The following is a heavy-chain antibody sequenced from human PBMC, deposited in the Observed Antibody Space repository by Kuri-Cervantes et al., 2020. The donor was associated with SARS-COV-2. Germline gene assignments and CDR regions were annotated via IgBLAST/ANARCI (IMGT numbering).Heavy chain of an antibody. CDR2: INPNSGGT. CDR1: GYTFTGYY. V-gene: IGHV1-2*04. Sequence: ASVKVSCKASGYTFTGYYMHWVRQAPGQGLEWMGWINPNSGGTNYAQKFQGWVTMTRDTSISTAYMELSRLRSDDTAVYYCAREMGRFWSNYYPTYFDYWGQGTLVTVSS. D-gene: IGHD3-3*01. CDR3: AREMGRFWSNYYPTYFDY. J-gene: IGHJ4*02.